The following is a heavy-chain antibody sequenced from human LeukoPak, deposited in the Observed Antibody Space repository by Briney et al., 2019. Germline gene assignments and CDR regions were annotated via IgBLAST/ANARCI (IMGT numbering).Heavy chain of an antibody. D-gene: IGHD3-3*01. CDR1: GFTFSSYA. CDR3: AISLQRFLDTYYFDY. V-gene: IGHV3-23*01. CDR2: ISGSGGST. Sequence: GGSLRLSCAASGFTFSSYAMSWVRQAPGKGLEWVSAISGSGGSTYYADSVKGRFTISRDNSKNTLYLQMNSLRAEDTAVYYCAISLQRFLDTYYFDYWGQGTLVTVSS. J-gene: IGHJ4*02.